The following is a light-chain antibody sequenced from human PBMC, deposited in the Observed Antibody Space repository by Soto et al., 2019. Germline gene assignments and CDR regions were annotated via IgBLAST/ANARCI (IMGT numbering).Light chain of an antibody. CDR3: QTWGTGPWVV. CDR2: LNSDGSH. V-gene: IGLV4-69*01. CDR1: SGHSNYD. Sequence: QAVVTQSPSASASLGASVKLTCTLSSGHSNYDIAWHQQQPEKGPRYLMRLNSDGSHSKGDGIPDRFSGSSSGAERYLTISSLQSEDEADYYCQTWGTGPWVVFGGGTKVTVL. J-gene: IGLJ2*01.